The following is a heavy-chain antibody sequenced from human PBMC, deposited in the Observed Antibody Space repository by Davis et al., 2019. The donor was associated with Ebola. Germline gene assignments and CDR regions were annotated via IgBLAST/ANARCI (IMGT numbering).Heavy chain of an antibody. Sequence: GESLKISCKGSGYSFDNYWIAWVRQMPGKGLEWMGIIQPGDSDTRYSPSFQGHVTISADKSISTAYLQWSSLKASDTAMYYCARLGTAMVTKVDYWGQGTLVTVSS. D-gene: IGHD5-18*01. CDR3: ARLGTAMVTKVDY. J-gene: IGHJ4*02. V-gene: IGHV5-51*01. CDR2: IQPGDSDT. CDR1: GYSFDNYW.